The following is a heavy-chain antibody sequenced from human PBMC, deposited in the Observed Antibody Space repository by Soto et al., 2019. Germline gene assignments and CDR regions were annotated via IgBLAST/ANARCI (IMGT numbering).Heavy chain of an antibody. CDR1: GFTFSSYA. CDR3: AKDMIGGLKLASPVLVVITLDY. D-gene: IGHD3-22*01. V-gene: IGHV3-23*01. J-gene: IGHJ4*02. CDR2: ISGSGGST. Sequence: GGSLRLSCAASGFTFSSYAMSWVRQAPGKGLEWVSAISGSGGSTYYADSVKGRFTISRDNAKNTLYLQMNSLRAEDTAVYYCAKDMIGGLKLASPVLVVITLDYWGQGTLVTVSS.